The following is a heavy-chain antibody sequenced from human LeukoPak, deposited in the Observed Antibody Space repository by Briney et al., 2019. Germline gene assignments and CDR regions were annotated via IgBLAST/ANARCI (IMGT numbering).Heavy chain of an antibody. CDR3: ARILGGIAVAGTFDY. CDR1: GFTFSSYW. D-gene: IGHD6-13*01. V-gene: IGHV3-7*01. Sequence: SGGSLRLSCAASGFTFSSYWMSWVRRAPGKGLEWVANIKQDGSEKYYVDSVKGRFTISRDNAKNSLYLQMNSLRAEDTAVYYCARILGGIAVAGTFDYWGQGTLVTVSS. CDR2: IKQDGSEK. J-gene: IGHJ4*02.